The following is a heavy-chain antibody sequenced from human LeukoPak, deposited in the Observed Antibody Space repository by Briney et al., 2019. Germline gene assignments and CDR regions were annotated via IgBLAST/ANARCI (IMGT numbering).Heavy chain of an antibody. CDR2: IYHSGST. Sequence: SETLSLTCAVSGGSISSSNWWSWVRQPPGKGLEWIGEIYHSGSTNYNPSLKSRVTTSVDKSKNQFSLKLSSVTAADTAVYYCARTYYDIFGWFDPWGQGTLVTVSS. D-gene: IGHD3-9*01. J-gene: IGHJ5*02. V-gene: IGHV4-4*02. CDR1: GGSISSSNW. CDR3: ARTYYDIFGWFDP.